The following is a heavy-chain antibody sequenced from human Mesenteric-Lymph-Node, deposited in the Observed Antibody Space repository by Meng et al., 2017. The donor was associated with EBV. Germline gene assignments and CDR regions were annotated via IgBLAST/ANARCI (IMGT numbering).Heavy chain of an antibody. D-gene: IGHD2-15*01. V-gene: IGHV4-30-4*01. Sequence: VQLQDSGPGLVEPSQTLSLTCTVSGGSISSGDYYWSWIRQPPGKGLEWIGYIYYSGSTHYNPSLKSRVTISVDTSKNQFSLKVSSVTAADTAVYYCARQATGYCSGGSCYSGSIFDYWGQGTLVTVSS. CDR3: ARQATGYCSGGSCYSGSIFDY. CDR1: GGSISSGDYY. J-gene: IGHJ4*02. CDR2: IYYSGST.